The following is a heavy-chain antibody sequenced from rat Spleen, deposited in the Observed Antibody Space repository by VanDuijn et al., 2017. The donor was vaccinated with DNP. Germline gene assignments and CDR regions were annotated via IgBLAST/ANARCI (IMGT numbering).Heavy chain of an antibody. CDR1: GFNFNDYW. J-gene: IGHJ3*01. CDR2: INKDSNTI. CDR3: ARASGPRFAY. Sequence: EVKLVESGGGLVQPGRSLKLSCAASGFNFNDYWMGWVRQAPGKGLEWIGQINKDSNTINYTPSLKDKFAISRDNAQNTLYLQMSKLGSEDTAIYYCARASGPRFAYWGQGTLVTVSS. D-gene: IGHD1-4*01. V-gene: IGHV4-2*01.